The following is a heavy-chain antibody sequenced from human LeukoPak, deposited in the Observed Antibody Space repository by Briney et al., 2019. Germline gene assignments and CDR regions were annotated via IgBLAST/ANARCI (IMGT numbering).Heavy chain of an antibody. CDR1: GGSISSYY. J-gene: IGHJ4*02. CDR2: IYYSGST. D-gene: IGHD6-13*01. Sequence: SETLSLTCTVSGGSISSYYWSWIRQHPGKGLEWIGYIYYSGSTYYNPSLKSRVTISVDTSKNQFSLKLSSVTAADTAVYYCARGSGYSSSWYLYYFDYWGQGTLVTVSS. CDR3: ARGSGYSSSWYLYYFDY. V-gene: IGHV4-59*06.